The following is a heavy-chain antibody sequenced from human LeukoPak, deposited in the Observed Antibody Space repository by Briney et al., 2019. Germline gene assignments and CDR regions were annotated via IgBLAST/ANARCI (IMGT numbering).Heavy chain of an antibody. CDR3: AKDRDSSSWYFDY. CDR1: GFTFSSYG. D-gene: IGHD6-13*01. CDR2: ISYDGSNK. Sequence: GRSLRLSCAASGFTFSSYGMHWVRQAPGKGLEWVAVISYDGSNKYYADSVKGRFTISRDNSKNTLYLQMNSLRPDDTAVFYCAKDRDSSSWYFDYWGQGTLVTVSS. J-gene: IGHJ4*02. V-gene: IGHV3-30*18.